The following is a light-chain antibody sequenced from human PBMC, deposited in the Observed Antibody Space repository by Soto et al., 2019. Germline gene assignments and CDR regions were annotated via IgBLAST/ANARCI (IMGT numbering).Light chain of an antibody. CDR1: QSISTY. V-gene: IGKV1-39*01. Sequence: DIQMTQSPSSLSASVGDRVTISCRASQSISTYLNWYQQKPGTAPRLLIYRASSVKSGVPPRFSGSGSGRDFTLTIRSLRPEDIATYFCQQTYSSSPWTFGQGTNVEVK. CDR3: QQTYSSSPWT. J-gene: IGKJ1*01. CDR2: RAS.